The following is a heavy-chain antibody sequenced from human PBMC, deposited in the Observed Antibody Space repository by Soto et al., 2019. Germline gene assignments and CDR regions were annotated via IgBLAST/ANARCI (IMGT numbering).Heavy chain of an antibody. V-gene: IGHV3-30-3*01. Sequence: GGSLRLSCAASGFTFSSYAMHWVRQAPGKGLEWVAVISYDGSNKHYADSVKGRFTISRDNSKNTLYLQMNSLRAEDTAVYYCAREGVVTPSYYYYYGMDVWGQGTTVTVSS. CDR2: ISYDGSNK. CDR1: GFTFSSYA. CDR3: AREGVVTPSYYYYYGMDV. D-gene: IGHD3-3*01. J-gene: IGHJ6*02.